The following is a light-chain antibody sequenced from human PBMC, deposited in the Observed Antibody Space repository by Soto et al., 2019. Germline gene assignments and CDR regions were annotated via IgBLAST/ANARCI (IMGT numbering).Light chain of an antibody. Sequence: DIVLTQSPSTLSASPGERATLTCRASQSISTWLAWYQQKPEKAPKLLIYEASTVASGVPARFSGSGSGTEFTLTISSLQPDDFATYYCQHYNTYSQTFGQGTKVDIK. V-gene: IGKV1-5*03. CDR3: QHYNTYSQT. CDR2: EAS. CDR1: QSISTW. J-gene: IGKJ1*01.